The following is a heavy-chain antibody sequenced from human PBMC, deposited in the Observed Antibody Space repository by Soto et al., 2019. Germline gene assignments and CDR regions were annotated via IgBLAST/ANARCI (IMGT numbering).Heavy chain of an antibody. J-gene: IGHJ4*02. V-gene: IGHV1-69*05. D-gene: IGHD3-22*01. CDR1: GGTFSSYA. CDR3: ARREYYYDSSGYQFDY. Sequence: QVQLVQSGAEVKKPGSSVKVSCKASGGTFSSYAISWVRQAPGQGLEWMGGIIPIFGTANYAQKFQGRVTITSGEPTTXADMELSSLRSEDTAVYYCARREYYYDSSGYQFDYWGQGTLVTVSS. CDR2: IIPIFGTA.